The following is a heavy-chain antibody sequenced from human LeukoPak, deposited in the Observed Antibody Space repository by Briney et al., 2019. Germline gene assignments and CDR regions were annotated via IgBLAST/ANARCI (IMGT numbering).Heavy chain of an antibody. V-gene: IGHV4-39*01. CDR2: IYYSGTT. CDR1: GGSISSSTYY. J-gene: IGHJ4*02. Sequence: PSETLSLTCTVSGGSISSSTYYWGWVRQPPGKGLEWVGSIYYSGTTYYNPSLKSRVTISVDTSKNQFSLKLSSVTAADTAVYYCARRGRRAQFDYWGQGTLVTVSS. CDR3: ARRGRRAQFDY. D-gene: IGHD2-15*01.